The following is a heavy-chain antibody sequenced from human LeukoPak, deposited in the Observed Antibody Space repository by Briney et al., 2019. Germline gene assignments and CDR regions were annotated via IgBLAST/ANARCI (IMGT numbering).Heavy chain of an antibody. V-gene: IGHV4-59*01. D-gene: IGHD6-6*01. J-gene: IGHJ6*03. CDR3: ARDGKAARPNYYYYYMDV. CDR1: GGSISSYY. CDR2: IYYSGST. Sequence: SETLSLTXTVSGGSISSYYWSWIRQPPGKGLEWIGYIYYSGSTNYNPSLKSRVTISVDTSKNQFSLKLSSVTAADTAVYYCARDGKAARPNYYYYYMDVWGKGTTVTVSS.